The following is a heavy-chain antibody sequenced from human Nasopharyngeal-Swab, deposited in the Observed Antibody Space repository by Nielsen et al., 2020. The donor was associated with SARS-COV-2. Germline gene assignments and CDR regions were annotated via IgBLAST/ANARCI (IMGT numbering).Heavy chain of an antibody. CDR1: GGSISSGGYY. CDR3: ARSYGRGFDF. Sequence: SETLSLTCTVSGGSISSGGYYWSWIRQPAGKGLEWIGRFYSSGSTNYNPSLKSRVTISVDMSRNQLSLKLISVTAADTAVYYCARSYGRGFDFWGQGTLVTVSS. J-gene: IGHJ4*02. V-gene: IGHV4-61*02. D-gene: IGHD4-17*01. CDR2: FYSSGST.